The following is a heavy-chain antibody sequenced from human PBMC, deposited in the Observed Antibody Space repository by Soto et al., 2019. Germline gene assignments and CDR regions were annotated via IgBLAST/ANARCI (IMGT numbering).Heavy chain of an antibody. D-gene: IGHD1-1*01. Sequence: VGSLRLSCAASGFTVSSNYMSWVRQTPGKGLEWVSVISGSDDSTYYADSVKGRFTISRDNSKNTVYLQMNSLRAEDTAVYYCVRGDNWNDEASDYWGQGTLVTVSS. CDR2: ISGSDDST. V-gene: IGHV3-23*01. CDR3: VRGDNWNDEASDY. J-gene: IGHJ4*02. CDR1: GFTVSSNY.